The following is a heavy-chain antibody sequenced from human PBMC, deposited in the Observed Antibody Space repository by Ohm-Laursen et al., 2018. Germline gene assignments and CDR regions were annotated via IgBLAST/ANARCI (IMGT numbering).Heavy chain of an antibody. CDR3: ARDEGSYSSSTIDY. D-gene: IGHD6-6*01. CDR2: ISYDGSNK. Sequence: SLRLSCTASGFTFSSYGMHWVRQAPGKGLEWVAVISYDGSNKYYADSVKGRFTISRDNAKNSLYLQMNSLRAEDTAVYYCARDEGSYSSSTIDYWGQGTLVTVSS. V-gene: IGHV3-33*05. CDR1: GFTFSSYG. J-gene: IGHJ4*02.